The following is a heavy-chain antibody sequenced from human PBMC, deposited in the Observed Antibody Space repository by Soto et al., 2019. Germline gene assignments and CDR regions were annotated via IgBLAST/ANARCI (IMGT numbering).Heavy chain of an antibody. Sequence: QVQLVQSGAEVKKPGASVKVSCETSGYTFTNYDINWVRQAAGQGREWMGWINPDSDNTGYAQKFQGRVTMTRDTSIRTAYMELTSLRSEDTAVYYCARGRRYCTTTSCYPPALFPYGMDVWGQGTTVTVSS. D-gene: IGHD2-2*01. V-gene: IGHV1-8*01. CDR2: INPDSDNT. J-gene: IGHJ6*02. CDR3: ARGRRYCTTTSCYPPALFPYGMDV. CDR1: GYTFTNYD.